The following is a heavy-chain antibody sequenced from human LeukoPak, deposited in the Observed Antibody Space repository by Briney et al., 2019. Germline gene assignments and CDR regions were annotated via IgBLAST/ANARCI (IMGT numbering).Heavy chain of an antibody. CDR3: ASSGGYSYGPRGDY. CDR2: IIPIFGTA. D-gene: IGHD5-18*01. CDR1: GGTFSSYA. J-gene: IGHJ4*02. Sequence: SVKVSCKASGGTFSSYAISWVRQAPGQGLEWMGGIIPIFGTANYAQKFQGRVTITADESTSTAYMELSSLRSKDTAVYYCASSGGYSYGPRGDYWGQGTLVTVSS. V-gene: IGHV1-69*01.